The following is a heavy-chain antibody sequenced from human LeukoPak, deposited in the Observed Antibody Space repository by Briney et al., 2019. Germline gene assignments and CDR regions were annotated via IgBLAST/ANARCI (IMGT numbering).Heavy chain of an antibody. V-gene: IGHV4-59*01. Sequence: SETLSLTCTVSGGTISSYYWSWIRQPPGKGLEWIGYIYYSGSTNYNPSLKSRVTISVDTSKNQFSLKLSSVTAADTAVYYCARDQLGGYYYDYWGQGTLVTVSS. D-gene: IGHD3-22*01. CDR1: GGTISSYY. J-gene: IGHJ4*02. CDR3: ARDQLGGYYYDY. CDR2: IYYSGST.